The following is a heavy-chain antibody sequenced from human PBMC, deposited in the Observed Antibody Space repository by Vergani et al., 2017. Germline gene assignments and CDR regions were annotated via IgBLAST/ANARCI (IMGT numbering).Heavy chain of an antibody. V-gene: IGHV3-74*01. CDR3: ARDALDDFWSGYYTRWYYFDY. CDR1: GFSFSGYW. D-gene: IGHD3-3*01. J-gene: IGHJ4*02. CDR2: IKSDGSIT. Sequence: EVQLVESGGGLIHPGGSLRLSCEGSGFSFSGYWMHWVRQSPEKGLVWVSRIKSDGSITNYADSVKGRFTISRDNAKNSLYLQMNSLRAEDTTVYYCARDALDDFWSGYYTRWYYFDYWGQGTLVTVSS.